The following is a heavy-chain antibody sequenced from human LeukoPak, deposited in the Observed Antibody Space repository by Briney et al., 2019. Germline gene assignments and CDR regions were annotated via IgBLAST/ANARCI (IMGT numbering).Heavy chain of an antibody. J-gene: IGHJ4*02. V-gene: IGHV3-7*01. Sequence: GGSLRLSCAASGFTFSTYWMTWVRQAPGKGLEWVADITQDGSEKYYVDSVKGRFTISRDNAKNSLYLQMNSLKVEDTAVYYCARVYSRALYNWGQGNLVTVSS. D-gene: IGHD2-15*01. CDR1: GFTFSTYW. CDR2: ITQDGSEK. CDR3: ARVYSRALYN.